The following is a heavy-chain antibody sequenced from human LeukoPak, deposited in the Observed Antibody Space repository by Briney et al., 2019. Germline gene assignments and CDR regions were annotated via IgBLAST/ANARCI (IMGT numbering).Heavy chain of an antibody. J-gene: IGHJ4*02. CDR3: AHLYFYNSGGYSRAFEY. Sequence: SGPTLVKPTQTLTLTCTFSGFSLTTSGVGVGWIRQPPGKALEGLALIYWDDEKRYRPSLRTRLTITKDTSKSQVVLTMTNMDPVDTATYYCAHLYFYNSGGYSRAFEYWGQGTLVTVSS. V-gene: IGHV2-5*02. CDR1: GFSLTTSGVG. CDR2: IYWDDEK. D-gene: IGHD3-22*01.